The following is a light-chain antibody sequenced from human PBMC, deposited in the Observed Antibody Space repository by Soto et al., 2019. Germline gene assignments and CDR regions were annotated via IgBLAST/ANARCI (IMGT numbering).Light chain of an antibody. CDR1: QSVSSN. CDR3: QQYNNWPQLT. CDR2: GAS. J-gene: IGKJ4*01. V-gene: IGKV3-15*01. Sequence: EIVMTQSPATLSVSPGERATLSCRASQSVSSNLAWYQQKPGQAPRLLIYGASTRSTGIPARFSGSGSGTEFTLTLISLQSEDFAVYYCQQYNNWPQLTFGGGTKVEIK.